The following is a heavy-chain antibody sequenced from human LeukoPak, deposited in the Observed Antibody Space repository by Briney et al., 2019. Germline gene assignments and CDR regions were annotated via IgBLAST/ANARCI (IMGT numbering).Heavy chain of an antibody. Sequence: ASVKVSCKASGYTFTSYGISWVRQAPGQGLEWMGWISAYNGNTSYALNFQARVTMTTDTSTSTAYMELRSLRSDDTAVYYCARDGNYNILTGFYTYYFDYWGQGTLVTVSS. D-gene: IGHD3-9*01. J-gene: IGHJ4*02. CDR1: GYTFTSYG. V-gene: IGHV1-18*01. CDR3: ARDGNYNILTGFYTYYFDY. CDR2: ISAYNGNT.